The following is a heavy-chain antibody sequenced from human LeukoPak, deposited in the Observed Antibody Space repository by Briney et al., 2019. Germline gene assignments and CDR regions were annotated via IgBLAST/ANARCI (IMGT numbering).Heavy chain of an antibody. J-gene: IGHJ4*02. D-gene: IGHD6-13*01. CDR3: ARDSIAAAGIVW. CDR2: INPNSGGT. CDR1: GYTFTGYY. V-gene: IGHV1-2*02. Sequence: ASVKVSCKASGYTFTGYYMHWVRQAPGQGLEWKGWINPNSGGTNYAQKFQGRVTMTRDTPISTAYMELSRLRSDDTAVYYCARDSIAAAGIVWWGQGTLVTVSS.